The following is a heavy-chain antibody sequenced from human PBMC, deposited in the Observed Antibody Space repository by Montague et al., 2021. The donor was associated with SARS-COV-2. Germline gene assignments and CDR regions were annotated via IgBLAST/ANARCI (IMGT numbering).Heavy chain of an antibody. Sequence: SETLSLTCTVSGGSISSSSYYWGWIRQPPGKGLEWIGSTYYSGSTYYNPSLKSRVTISVDTSQNQFSLKLSSVTAADTAVYYCVEIVGAADYWGQGTLVTVSS. V-gene: IGHV4-39*01. CDR2: TYYSGST. J-gene: IGHJ4*02. D-gene: IGHD1-26*01. CDR1: GGSISSSSYY. CDR3: VEIVGAADY.